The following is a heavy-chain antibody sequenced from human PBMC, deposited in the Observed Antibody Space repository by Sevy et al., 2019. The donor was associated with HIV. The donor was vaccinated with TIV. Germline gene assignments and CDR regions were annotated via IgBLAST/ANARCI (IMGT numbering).Heavy chain of an antibody. CDR1: GISFTTSG. Sequence: GGSLRLSCVVSGISFTTSGMHWVRQAPGKGLEGVAVISYHGRDKFYAESVKGRSTISRDNSKNMLYLQMNSLGAEDTAVYYCAKDFTGYNGMDVWGQGTMVTVSS. CDR3: AKDFTGYNGMDV. D-gene: IGHD3-9*01. V-gene: IGHV3-30*18. CDR2: ISYHGRDK. J-gene: IGHJ6*02.